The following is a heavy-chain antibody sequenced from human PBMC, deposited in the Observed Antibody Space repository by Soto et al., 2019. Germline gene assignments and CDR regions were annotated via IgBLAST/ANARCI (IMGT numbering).Heavy chain of an antibody. CDR1: GDAFISYT. V-gene: IGHV1-3*01. D-gene: IGHD6-6*01. J-gene: IGHJ4*02. CDR2: VNAGNGDT. Sequence: ASVKVCCKASGDAFISYTRHWVRQAPGQRLEWMGWVNAGNGDTKYSRNFQGRVTISRDTSASTAYIEVSSLRSAARGVYSCATARADYWGQGSLVTVSS. CDR3: ATARADY.